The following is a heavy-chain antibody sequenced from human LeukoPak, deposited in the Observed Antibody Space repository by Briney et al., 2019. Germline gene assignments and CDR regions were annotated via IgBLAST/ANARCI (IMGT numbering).Heavy chain of an antibody. CDR2: IYYSGST. V-gene: IGHV4-59*01. J-gene: IGHJ4*02. CDR3: ARAYCSGGSCYRAFDY. CDR1: GGSISSYY. D-gene: IGHD2-15*01. Sequence: PSETLSLTCTVSGGSISSYYWSWIRQPPGKGLEWIGYIYYSGSTNYNPSLKSRVTISVDTSKNQFSLKLSSVTAEDTAVYYCARAYCSGGSCYRAFDYWGQGTLVTVSS.